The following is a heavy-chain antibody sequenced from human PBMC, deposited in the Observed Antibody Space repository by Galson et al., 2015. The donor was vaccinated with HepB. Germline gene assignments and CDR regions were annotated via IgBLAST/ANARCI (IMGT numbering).Heavy chain of an antibody. D-gene: IGHD6-6*01. CDR1: GFTFSSYA. CDR2: ISDDGNNK. V-gene: IGHV3-30-3*01. J-gene: IGHJ4*02. Sequence: SLRLSCAVSGFTFSSYAMYWVRQAPGKGLDWVAFISDDGNNKYYADSVKGRFTISRDKSKNTFFLQMNSLRVEDMAVYYCARRNSSSSFDHWGQGTLIIVSS. CDR3: ARRNSSSSFDH.